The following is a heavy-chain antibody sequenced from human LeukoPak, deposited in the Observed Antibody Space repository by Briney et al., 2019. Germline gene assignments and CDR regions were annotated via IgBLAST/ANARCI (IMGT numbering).Heavy chain of an antibody. V-gene: IGHV3-23*01. CDR1: GFTFSNYA. D-gene: IGHD3-22*01. CDR2: ITGNALNT. J-gene: IGHJ4*02. CDR3: AKLQDFYDNSGYSYFDN. Sequence: GGSLRLSCAASGFTFSNYAMSWVRQAPGKGLEWVSSITGNALNTYHADFIKGRFTISRDDSKNTLYLHRSSLRVEDTAVYYCAKLQDFYDNSGYSYFDNWGQGTLVTVSS.